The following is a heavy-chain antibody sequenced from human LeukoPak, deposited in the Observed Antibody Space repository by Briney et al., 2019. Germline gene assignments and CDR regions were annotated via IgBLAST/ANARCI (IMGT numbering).Heavy chain of an antibody. J-gene: IGHJ6*03. V-gene: IGHV1-69*05. CDR1: GGTLSSYA. CDR2: IIPIFGAA. D-gene: IGHD3-16*01. Sequence: GSSVKVSCKASGGTLSSYAISWVRQAPGQGLEWMGRIIPIFGAANYAQKFQGRVTITTDESTSTAYMELSSLRSEDTAVYYCARHRPGGSPWPPDYYYYMDVWGKGTTVTVSS. CDR3: ARHRPGGSPWPPDYYYYMDV.